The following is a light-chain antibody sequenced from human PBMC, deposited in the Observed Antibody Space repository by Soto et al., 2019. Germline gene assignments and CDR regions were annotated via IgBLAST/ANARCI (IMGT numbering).Light chain of an antibody. CDR1: QGISTS. V-gene: IGKV1D-12*01. CDR2: AAS. J-gene: IGKJ4*02. CDR3: QQTNSFPLT. Sequence: IQMTHSPSSVSASVGDVVTITCRASQGISTSLGWYQQKPGKAPKLLIYAASSLQSGVPSRFSGTGSGTDFTLTISSLQPEDFATYYCQQTNSFPLTFGGGTKVDSK.